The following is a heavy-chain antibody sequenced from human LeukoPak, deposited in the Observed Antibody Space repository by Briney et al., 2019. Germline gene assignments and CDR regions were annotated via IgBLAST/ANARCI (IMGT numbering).Heavy chain of an antibody. CDR2: ISGSGDNT. CDR3: ARDPSGSSTTSFDY. Sequence: GGSLRLSCAASAFTFSNFAMSWVRQAPGKGLEWVSTISGSGDNTYYADSVKGRFTISRDNAKNTLYLQMNTLRVEDTAVYYCARDPSGSSTTSFDYWGQGTLVTVSS. J-gene: IGHJ4*02. V-gene: IGHV3-23*01. CDR1: AFTFSNFA. D-gene: IGHD1/OR15-1a*01.